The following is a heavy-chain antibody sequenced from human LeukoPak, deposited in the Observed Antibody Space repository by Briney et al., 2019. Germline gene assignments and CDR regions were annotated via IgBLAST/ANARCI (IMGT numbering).Heavy chain of an antibody. CDR3: VRDGGAVGNMDY. J-gene: IGHJ4*02. CDR1: GFTFSSYN. Sequence: GESLRLSCAASGFTFSSYNLDWVRQAPGKELEWVAYINTGSNYIYYADSVKGRFTISRDNAAKSLFLQMNSLRVEDTAVYYCVRDGGAVGNMDYWGQGTLLTVSS. D-gene: IGHD3-16*01. CDR2: INTGSNYI. V-gene: IGHV3-21*05.